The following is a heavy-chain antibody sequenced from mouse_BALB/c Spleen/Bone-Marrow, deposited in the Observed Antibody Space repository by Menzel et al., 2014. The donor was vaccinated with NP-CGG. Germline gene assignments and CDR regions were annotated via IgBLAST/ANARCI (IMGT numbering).Heavy chain of an antibody. CDR3: ARDKERFFFDY. V-gene: IGHV7-3*02. J-gene: IGHJ2*01. Sequence: EVKQGESGGGLVQPGGSLRLSCATSGFTFTDYYMNWVRQPPGKALEWLGFIRNKANGNTTEYSASEKGRLTISRDNSHNIHYRQMNALRADDSATYCCARDKERFFFDYWGQGTTLTVSS. CDR2: IRNKANGNTT. CDR1: GFTFTDYY.